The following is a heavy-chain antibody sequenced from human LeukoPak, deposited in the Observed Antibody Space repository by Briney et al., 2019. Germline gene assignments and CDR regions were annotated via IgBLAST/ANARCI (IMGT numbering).Heavy chain of an antibody. V-gene: IGHV4-34*01. CDR2: INHSGST. J-gene: IGHJ5*02. CDR3: ARGLTTVSSYNWFDP. D-gene: IGHD4-4*01. Sequence: SETLSLTCAVYGGSFSGYYWSWIRQPPGKGLEWIGEINHSGSTNYNPSLKSRVTISVDTSKNQFSLKLSSETAADTAVYYCARGLTTVSSYNWFDPWGQGTLVTVSS. CDR1: GGSFSGYY.